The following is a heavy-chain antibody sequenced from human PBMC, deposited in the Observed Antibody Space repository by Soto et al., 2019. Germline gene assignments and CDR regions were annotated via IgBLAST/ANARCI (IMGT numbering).Heavy chain of an antibody. D-gene: IGHD5-12*01. CDR2: IHHTGST. CDR3: PRPEGGYGSGYSWFDP. V-gene: IGHV4-39*01. J-gene: IGHJ5*02. Sequence: NPSETLSLTCSVSGRSISEINSYWGWIRQTPGEGLEWIGTIHHTGSTYYNPSLKSRVIISLDTSKNQFSLKLSSVTAADTALYYCPRPEGGYGSGYSWFDPWGQGT. CDR1: GRSISEINSY.